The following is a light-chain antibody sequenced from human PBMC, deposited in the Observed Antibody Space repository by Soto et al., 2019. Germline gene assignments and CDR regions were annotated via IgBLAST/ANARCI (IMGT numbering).Light chain of an antibody. CDR2: EST. CDR3: CSYASGGSFV. Sequence: QSVLTQPACVSGSPGQSTTISCIGSSSDVGSYNLVSWFQQHPGKAPKLMIFESTKRPSGVSDRFSGFKSGNTASLTISGLHAEDEANYYFCSYASGGSFVFGTGTKVPVL. J-gene: IGLJ1*01. CDR1: SSDVGSYNL. V-gene: IGLV2-23*01.